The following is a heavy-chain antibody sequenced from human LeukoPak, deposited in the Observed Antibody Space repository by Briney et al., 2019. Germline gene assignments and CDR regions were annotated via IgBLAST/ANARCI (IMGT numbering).Heavy chain of an antibody. CDR3: AGHDGSSWYYAFDV. J-gene: IGHJ3*01. D-gene: IGHD6-13*01. CDR2: INQSGST. V-gene: IGHV4-34*01. CDR1: GGSFSGYY. Sequence: PSQTLSPTCALYGGSFSGYYWSWIRQPPGKGLEWNGEINQSGSTNYNPSIKSRVTISVDKSKNQFSVKLSSVTAADRAVYYCAGHDGSSWYYAFDVWGQGTMGTVSS.